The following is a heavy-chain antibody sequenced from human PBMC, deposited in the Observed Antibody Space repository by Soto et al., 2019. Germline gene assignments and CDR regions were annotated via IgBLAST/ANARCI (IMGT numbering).Heavy chain of an antibody. J-gene: IGHJ5*02. CDR3: ARGSSITIFGVVPSSWFDP. D-gene: IGHD3-3*01. V-gene: IGHV4-59*01. CDR2: IYYSGST. Sequence: SQTLSLTCTVSGGTIGNFYWSWIRQPPEKVLEWIGYIYYSGSTNYNPSLKSRVTISVDTSKNQFSLKLSSVTAADTAVYYCARGSSITIFGVVPSSWFDPWGQGTLVTVSS. CDR1: GGTIGNFY.